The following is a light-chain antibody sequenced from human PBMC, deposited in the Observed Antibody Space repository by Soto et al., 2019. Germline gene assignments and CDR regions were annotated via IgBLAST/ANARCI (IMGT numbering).Light chain of an antibody. Sequence: DSQMTPSPSSLSASVGDRVTITCRASESISRHLNWYQQKPGKAPNLLIYAASTLQNGVQSRFSGSGSGTDFTLTISSLQPEDFATYYCQQSYSTLSISFGQGTRLEIK. J-gene: IGKJ5*01. CDR3: QQSYSTLSIS. CDR2: AAS. V-gene: IGKV1-39*01. CDR1: ESISRH.